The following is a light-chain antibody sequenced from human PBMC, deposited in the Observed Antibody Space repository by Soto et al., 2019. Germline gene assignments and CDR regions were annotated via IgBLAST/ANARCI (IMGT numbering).Light chain of an antibody. CDR2: AAS. CDR1: QSISSY. J-gene: IGKJ3*01. V-gene: IGKV1-39*01. Sequence: DIQMTQSPSSLSASVGDRVTITCRASQSISSYLNWYQQKPGKAPKLLIYAASSLHSGVPSRFSGSGSGTDFTLTISSLQPEDFATYYCKQSYSTPFTFGPGTKVDIK. CDR3: KQSYSTPFT.